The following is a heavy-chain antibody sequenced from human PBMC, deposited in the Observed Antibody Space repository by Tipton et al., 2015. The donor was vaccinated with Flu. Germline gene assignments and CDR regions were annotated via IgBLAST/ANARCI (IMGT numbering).Heavy chain of an antibody. D-gene: IGHD1-1*01. V-gene: IGHV3-15*01. CDR1: GFTFSNTW. CDR2: IKTETDDGTT. CDR3: TSVGYQLPYWYFDL. J-gene: IGHJ2*01. Sequence: SLRLSCTTSGFTFSNTWMSWVRQAPGKGLEWVGLIKTETDDGTTDYAAPVKGRFTISRDDSKDTLYLQMSSLKSDDTAVYYCTSVGYQLPYWYFDLWGRGTLVTVSS.